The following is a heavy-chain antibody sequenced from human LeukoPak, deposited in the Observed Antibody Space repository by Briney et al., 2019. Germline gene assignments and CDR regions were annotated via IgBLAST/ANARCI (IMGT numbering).Heavy chain of an antibody. V-gene: IGHV1-24*01. D-gene: IGHD3-3*01. J-gene: IGHJ4*02. CDR2: FDPEDGET. Sequence: GASVKVSCKVSGYTLTELSMHWVRQAPGKGLEWMGGFDPEDGETIYAQKFQGRVTMTEDTSTDTAYMELSSLRSEDTAVYYCATGVGVVTDFDYWGQGTLVTVSS. CDR1: GYTLTELS. CDR3: ATGVGVVTDFDY.